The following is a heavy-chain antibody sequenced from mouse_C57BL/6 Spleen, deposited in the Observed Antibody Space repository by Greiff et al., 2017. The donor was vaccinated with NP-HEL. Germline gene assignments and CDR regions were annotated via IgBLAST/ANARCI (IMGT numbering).Heavy chain of an antibody. V-gene: IGHV6-3*01. CDR1: GFTFSNYW. D-gene: IGHD1-1*01. CDR3: TAPHYYGSSAWFAY. CDR2: IRLKSDNYAT. Sequence: EVQRVESGGGLVQPGGSMKLSCVASGFTFSNYWMNWVRQSPEKGLEWVAQIRLKSDNYATHYAGSVKGRFTISRDDSKSSVYLQMNNLRAEDTGIYYCTAPHYYGSSAWFAYWGQGTLVTVSA. J-gene: IGHJ3*01.